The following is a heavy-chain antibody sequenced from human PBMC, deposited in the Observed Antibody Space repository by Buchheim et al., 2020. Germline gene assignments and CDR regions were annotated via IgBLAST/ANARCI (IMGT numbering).Heavy chain of an antibody. CDR3: ARASMVRGVISPLLRGWFDP. CDR2: INHSGST. V-gene: IGHV4-34*01. Sequence: QVQLQQWGAGLLKPSETLSLTCAVYGGSFSGYYWSWIRQPPGKGLEWIGEINHSGSTNYNPSLKSRVTISVDTSKNQFSLKRSSVTAADTAVYYCARASMVRGVISPLLRGWFDPWGQGTL. CDR1: GGSFSGYY. J-gene: IGHJ5*02. D-gene: IGHD3-10*01.